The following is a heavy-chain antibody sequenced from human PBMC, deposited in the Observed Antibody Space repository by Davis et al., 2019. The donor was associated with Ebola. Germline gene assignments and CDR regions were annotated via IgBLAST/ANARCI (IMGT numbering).Heavy chain of an antibody. CDR2: IKSDGSST. CDR3: ARDYNYSFDY. Sequence: GESLKISCAASGFAFSGHWMHWVRQDPGKGLVWVSRIKSDGSSTTYADSVKGRFTISRDNAKNTLYLQMNSLRAEDTAVYYCARDYNYSFDYWGQGALVTVSS. D-gene: IGHD5-24*01. J-gene: IGHJ4*02. V-gene: IGHV3-74*01. CDR1: GFAFSGHW.